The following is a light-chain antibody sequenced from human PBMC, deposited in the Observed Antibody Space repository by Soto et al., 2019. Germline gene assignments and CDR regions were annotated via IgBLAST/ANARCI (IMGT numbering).Light chain of an antibody. CDR2: SAS. J-gene: IGKJ1*01. V-gene: IGKV1-9*01. CDR1: QALSNY. Sequence: DIQLTQSPSVLSASVGDTVTITCRASQALSNYLAWYQQKPGKAPDLLIYSASTLQSGVPSRFSGSGSGTEFTLTISSLQPDDFATYYCQQYNSYSTFGQGTKVDI. CDR3: QQYNSYST.